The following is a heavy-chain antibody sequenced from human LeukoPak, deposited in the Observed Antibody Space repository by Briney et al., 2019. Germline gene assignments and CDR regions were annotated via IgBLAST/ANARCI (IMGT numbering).Heavy chain of an antibody. V-gene: IGHV4-59*01. J-gene: IGHJ4*02. CDR1: GGSISSYY. Sequence: PSETLCLTCTVSGGSISSYYWSWIRQPPGKGLEWIGYIYYSGSTNYNPSLKSRVTISVDTSKNQFSLKLSSVTAADTAVYYCARGVAAAEALDYWGQGTLVTVSS. CDR2: IYYSGST. D-gene: IGHD6-13*01. CDR3: ARGVAAAEALDY.